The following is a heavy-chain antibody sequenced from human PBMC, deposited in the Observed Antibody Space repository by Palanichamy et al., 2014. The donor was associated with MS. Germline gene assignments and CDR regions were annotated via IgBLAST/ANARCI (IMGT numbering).Heavy chain of an antibody. CDR3: ARVRSWNYVDYYYYGMDV. CDR1: GFTVSSNY. Sequence: EVQLVESGGGLIQPGGSLRLSCAASGFTVSSNYMSWVRQAPGKGLEWVSVIYSGGSTYYADSVKGRFTIFRDNSKNTLYLQMNSLRAEDTAVYYCARVRSWNYVDYYYYGMDVWGQGTTVTVSS. V-gene: IGHV3-53*01. J-gene: IGHJ6*02. CDR2: IYSGGST. D-gene: IGHD1-7*01.